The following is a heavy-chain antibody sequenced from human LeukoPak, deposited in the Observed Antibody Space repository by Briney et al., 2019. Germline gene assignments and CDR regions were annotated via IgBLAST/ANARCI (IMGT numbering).Heavy chain of an antibody. CDR1: RYTFIIYD. CDR2: MNPNTGRT. D-gene: IGHD3-22*01. CDR3: ARLSQTPDYYSSGGYYYLGY. V-gene: IGHV1-8*01. J-gene: IGHJ4*02. Sequence: ASVTVSFTASRYTFIIYDINWVREAAGQGVGGMGWMNPNTGRTGFAQKFQGRLTMTRDTSISTAYMELSSLRSEDTAVYYCARLSQTPDYYSSGGYYYLGYWGQGTPVTVSS.